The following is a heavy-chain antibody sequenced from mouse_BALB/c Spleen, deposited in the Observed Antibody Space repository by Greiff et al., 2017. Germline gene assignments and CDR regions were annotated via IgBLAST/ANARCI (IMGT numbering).Heavy chain of an antibody. Sequence: EVMLVESGGGLVQPGGSLKLSCAASGFTFSSYTMSWVRQTPEKRLEWVAYISNGGGSTYYPDTVKGRFTISRDNAKNTLYLQMSSLKSEDTAMYYCARHGNSFMDYWGQGTSVTVSS. D-gene: IGHD2-1*01. CDR3: ARHGNSFMDY. CDR2: ISNGGGST. CDR1: GFTFSSYT. J-gene: IGHJ4*01. V-gene: IGHV5-12-2*01.